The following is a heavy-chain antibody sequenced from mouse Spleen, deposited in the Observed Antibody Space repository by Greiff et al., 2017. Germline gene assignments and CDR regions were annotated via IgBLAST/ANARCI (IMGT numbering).Heavy chain of an antibody. CDR2: ISNGGGST. J-gene: IGHJ2*01. CDR3: ARRRYYYGSYYFDY. Sequence: EVKLMESGGGLVQPGGSLKLSCATSGFTFSDYYMYWVRQTPEKRLEWVAYISNGGGSTYYPDTVKGRFTISRDNAKNTLYLQMSRLKSEDTAMYYCARRRYYYGSYYFDYWGQGTTLTVSS. CDR1: GFTFSDYY. D-gene: IGHD1-1*01. V-gene: IGHV5-12*02.